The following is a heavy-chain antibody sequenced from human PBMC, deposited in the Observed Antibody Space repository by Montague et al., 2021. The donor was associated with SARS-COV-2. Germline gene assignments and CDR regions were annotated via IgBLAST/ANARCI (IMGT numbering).Heavy chain of an antibody. CDR2: INHSGST. D-gene: IGHD3-22*01. J-gene: IGHJ6*02. CDR3: VRLLKATMIAVVFTGGPLSARGMDV. Sequence: SETLSLTCAVSGGSFSGYSWNWIRQPPGKGLQLIGEINHSGSTNYNPSLKSRVTISVDTSKNQFSLRLSSVTAAATAVYYCVRLLKATMIAVVFTGGPLSARGMDVWGQGTTVTVSS. V-gene: IGHV4-34*01. CDR1: GGSFSGYS.